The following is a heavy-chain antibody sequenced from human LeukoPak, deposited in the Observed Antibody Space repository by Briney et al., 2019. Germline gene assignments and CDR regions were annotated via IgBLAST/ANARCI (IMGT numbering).Heavy chain of an antibody. CDR1: GGSINSYY. D-gene: IGHD6-13*01. CDR3: ARGSGSSSWYYLDY. CDR2: IYDSGST. Sequence: KTSVTLSLTCTVSGGSINSYYWSWIRQPPGKGLEWIGYIYDSGSTNSNPSLKSRVTISLDTSKSQFSLKLSSVTAADTAVYYCARGSGSSSWYYLDYWGQGALVIVSS. V-gene: IGHV4-59*08. J-gene: IGHJ4*02.